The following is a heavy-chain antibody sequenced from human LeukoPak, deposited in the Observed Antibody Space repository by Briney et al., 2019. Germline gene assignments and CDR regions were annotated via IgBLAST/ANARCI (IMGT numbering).Heavy chain of an antibody. V-gene: IGHV3-74*01. CDR2: INGDGSTT. D-gene: IGHD6-19*01. CDR3: ARAVAGTNALDI. Sequence: QPGGSLRLSCAASGFTFSSYWMHWVRQAPGKGLVWVSRINGDGSTTTYAGSVKGRFTISRDNAKNTLYLQMNSLRAEDTAVYYCARAVAGTNALDIWGQGTLVTVSS. J-gene: IGHJ3*02. CDR1: GFTFSSYW.